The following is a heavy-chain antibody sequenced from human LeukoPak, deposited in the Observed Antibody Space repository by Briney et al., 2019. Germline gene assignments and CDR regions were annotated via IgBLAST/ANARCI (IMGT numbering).Heavy chain of an antibody. J-gene: IGHJ4*02. CDR1: GFTFSNYG. V-gene: IGHV3-30*02. CDR3: AKGSGSYGQDLYS. CDR2: IQYDGSNK. Sequence: GGSLRLSCAASGFTFSNYGMHWVRQAPGKGLEWVAFIQYDGSNKYYADSVKGRFTISRDDSKNTLYLQMNSLRAEDTAVYYCAKGSGSYGQDLYSWGQGTLVTVAS. D-gene: IGHD3-3*01.